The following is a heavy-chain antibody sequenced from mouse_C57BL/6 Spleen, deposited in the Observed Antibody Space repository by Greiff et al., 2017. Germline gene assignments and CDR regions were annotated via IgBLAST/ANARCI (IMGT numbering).Heavy chain of an antibody. J-gene: IGHJ4*01. V-gene: IGHV1-9*01. D-gene: IGHD2-5*01. Sequence: QVQLQQSGAELMKPGASVKLSCKATGYTFTGYWIEWVKQRPGHGLEWIGEILPGSGSSNYNEKFKGKATFTEDTSSNTAYMKLSSLTTEDSAIYYCARYSNYYAMDYWGQGTSVTVSS. CDR1: GYTFTGYW. CDR2: ILPGSGSS. CDR3: ARYSNYYAMDY.